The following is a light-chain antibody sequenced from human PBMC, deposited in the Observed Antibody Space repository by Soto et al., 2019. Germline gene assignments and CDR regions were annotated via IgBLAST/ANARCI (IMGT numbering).Light chain of an antibody. CDR3: TAWDDRLRGWM. Sequence: QSVLTQPPSASGTPGQRATTPVPGATPTIGSNHVHWYQHLPGTAPKLLISDNSQRPSGVPDRFSGSRSGTSASLAISGLRSEDEADYYCTAWDDRLRGWMFGGGTKLTVL. CDR1: TPTIGSNH. J-gene: IGLJ3*02. CDR2: DNS. V-gene: IGLV1-47*02.